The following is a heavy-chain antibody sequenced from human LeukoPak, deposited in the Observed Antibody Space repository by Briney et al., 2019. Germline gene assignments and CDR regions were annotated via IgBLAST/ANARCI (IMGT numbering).Heavy chain of an antibody. CDR1: GGSISSSSYY. CDR3: ARHGNSYGDYEGVMNY. V-gene: IGHV4-39*01. CDR2: IYYSGST. Sequence: SETRSLTCTVSGGSISSSSYYWGWIRQPPGKGLEWIGSIYYSGSTYYNPSLKSRVTISVDTSKNQFSLKLSSVTAADTAVYYCARHGNSYGDYEGVMNYWGQGTLVTVSS. D-gene: IGHD4-17*01. J-gene: IGHJ4*02.